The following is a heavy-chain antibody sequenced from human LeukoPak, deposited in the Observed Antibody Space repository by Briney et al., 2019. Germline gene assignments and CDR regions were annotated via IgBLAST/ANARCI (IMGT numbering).Heavy chain of an antibody. Sequence: SVKVSCKASGGTFSSYAISWVRQAPGQGLEWMGRIIPILGIANYAQKFQGRVTITADKSTSTAYMELSSLRSEDTAVYYCARATLDPNSFDYWGQGTLVTVSS. CDR1: GGTFSSYA. V-gene: IGHV1-69*04. J-gene: IGHJ4*02. CDR3: ARATLDPNSFDY. CDR2: IIPILGIA.